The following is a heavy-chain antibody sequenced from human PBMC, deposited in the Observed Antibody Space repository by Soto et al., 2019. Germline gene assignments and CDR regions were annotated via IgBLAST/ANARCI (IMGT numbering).Heavy chain of an antibody. J-gene: IGHJ6*02. CDR1: GYSFTSYW. Sequence: PGESLKISCKGSGYSFTSYWIGWVRQMPGKGLEWMGIIYPGDSDTRYSPSFQGRVTISADKSISTAYLQWSSLKASDTAMYYCARLAGVGSSSGYYYYGMDVWGQGTTVTVSS. CDR3: ARLAGVGSSSGYYYYGMDV. V-gene: IGHV5-51*01. CDR2: IYPGDSDT. D-gene: IGHD6-6*01.